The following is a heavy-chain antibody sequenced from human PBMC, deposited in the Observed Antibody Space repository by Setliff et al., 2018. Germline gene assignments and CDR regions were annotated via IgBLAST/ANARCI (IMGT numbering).Heavy chain of an antibody. J-gene: IGHJ6*02. CDR1: GFTFSSHW. V-gene: IGHV3-7*01. CDR2: INPGGSEK. D-gene: IGHD3-10*01. Sequence: GGSLRLSCAASGFTFSSHWMTWVRRAPGKGLEWVASINPGGSEKYYVDSVNGRFTISRDNAKDSLYLQMNSLRAEDTALYYCARDGVFYAMDVWGRGTTVTVSS. CDR3: ARDGVFYAMDV.